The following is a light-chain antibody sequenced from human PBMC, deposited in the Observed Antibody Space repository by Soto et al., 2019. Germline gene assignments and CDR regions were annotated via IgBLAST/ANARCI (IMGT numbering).Light chain of an antibody. Sequence: EIVLTQSPGTLSLSPGESATLSCRASQYVSVRFLAWYQQKPGQAPRLLIYGASDRDTGIPDRFTGSGSGTDFTLTINSLEPEDFAVYFCQQYGSSPQTFGQGTKVDIK. CDR1: QYVSVRF. CDR2: GAS. V-gene: IGKV3-20*01. J-gene: IGKJ1*01. CDR3: QQYGSSPQT.